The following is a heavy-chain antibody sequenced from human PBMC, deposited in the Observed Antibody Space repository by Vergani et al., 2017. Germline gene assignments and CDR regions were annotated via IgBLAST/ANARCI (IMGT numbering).Heavy chain of an antibody. CDR3: ARTPAALFDY. CDR2: ISYDGSNK. Sequence: QVQLVESGGGVVQPGRSLRLSCAASGFTFSSYAMHWVRQAPGKGLEWVAVISYDGSNKYYADSVKGRFTISRDNSKNTLYLQMNSLRAEDTAVYYCARTPAALFDYWGQGTLVTVSS. J-gene: IGHJ4*02. V-gene: IGHV3-30*04. CDR1: GFTFSSYA. D-gene: IGHD2-2*01.